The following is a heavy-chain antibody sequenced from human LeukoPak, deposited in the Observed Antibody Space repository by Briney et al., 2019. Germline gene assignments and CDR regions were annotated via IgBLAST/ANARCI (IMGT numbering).Heavy chain of an antibody. CDR3: ARMGLAAAFDY. D-gene: IGHD6-13*01. CDR1: GFTVSSNY. J-gene: IGHJ4*02. Sequence: GGSLRLSCAASGFTVSSNYMSRVRQAPGKGLEWVSVIYSGGSTYYADSEEGRFTISRDNSKNTLYLQMNSLRAEDTAVYYCARMGLAAAFDYWGQGTLVTVSS. V-gene: IGHV3-53*01. CDR2: IYSGGST.